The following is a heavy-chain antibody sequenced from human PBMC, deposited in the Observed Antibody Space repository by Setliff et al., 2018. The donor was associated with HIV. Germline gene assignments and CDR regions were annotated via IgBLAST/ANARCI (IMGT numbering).Heavy chain of an antibody. D-gene: IGHD5-12*01. CDR3: ARDSGGATIRKSALDY. Sequence: GGSLRLSCAASGFTFSNYWMTWVRQAPGKGLEWVAQINRDGTEKYYVDSVKGRFTISRDNAKNSLYLQMNSLRAEDTALYYCARDSGGATIRKSALDYWGQGTLVTVSS. V-gene: IGHV3-7*03. CDR2: INRDGTEK. J-gene: IGHJ4*02. CDR1: GFTFSNYW.